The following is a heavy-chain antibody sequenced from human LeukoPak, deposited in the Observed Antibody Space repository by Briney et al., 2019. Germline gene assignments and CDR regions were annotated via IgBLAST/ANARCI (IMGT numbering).Heavy chain of an antibody. V-gene: IGHV5-51*01. Sequence: GESLKISCKGPGYSFTNYWIGWVRQMPGKGLEWMGIIYPGDSDTRYSPSFQGQVTFSADKSISTTYLQWSSLKASDTAMYYCARLPGYCTGGSCYFDYWGQGTLVTVSS. CDR1: GYSFTNYW. D-gene: IGHD2-15*01. CDR3: ARLPGYCTGGSCYFDY. CDR2: IYPGDSDT. J-gene: IGHJ4*02.